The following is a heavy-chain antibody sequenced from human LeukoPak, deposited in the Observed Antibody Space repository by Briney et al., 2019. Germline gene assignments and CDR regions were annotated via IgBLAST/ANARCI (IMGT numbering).Heavy chain of an antibody. CDR1: GFTFTTYW. J-gene: IGHJ3*02. Sequence: GVLRLSCAASGFTFTTYWMGWVRQAPGKGLEWVANIKQDGSEQYYVDSVKGRFTISRDNAKNSLSLQMNSLRAEDTALYYCAIISGLYAFDIWGQGTMVTVSS. CDR3: AIISGLYAFDI. V-gene: IGHV3-7*03. D-gene: IGHD3-22*01. CDR2: IKQDGSEQ.